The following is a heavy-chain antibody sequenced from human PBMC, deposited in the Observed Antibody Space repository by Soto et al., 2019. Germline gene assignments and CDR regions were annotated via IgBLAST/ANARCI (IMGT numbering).Heavy chain of an antibody. Sequence: SETLSLTCTVSGGSISRGGYFWSWIRQHPGKGLEWIGYIYYSGSTYYNPSLKSRVTISVDTSKNQFSLKLSSVTAADTAVYYCARDQSLPDAFDIWGQGTMVTVSS. CDR3: ARDQSLPDAFDI. CDR2: IYYSGST. J-gene: IGHJ3*02. V-gene: IGHV4-31*03. CDR1: GGSISRGGYF.